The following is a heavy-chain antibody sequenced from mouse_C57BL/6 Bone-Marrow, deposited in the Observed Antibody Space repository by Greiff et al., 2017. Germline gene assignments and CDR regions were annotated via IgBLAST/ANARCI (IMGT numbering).Heavy chain of an antibody. CDR1: GYTFTSYW. J-gene: IGHJ3*01. V-gene: IGHV1-59*01. Sequence: QVQLQQPGAELVRPGTSVKLSCKASGYTFTSYWMHWVKQRPGQGLEWIGVIDPSDSYTNYNQKFKGKATLTVDTSSSTAYMQLSSLTSEDSAVYYGARVSFHYGNYGWFAYWGQGTLVTVSA. D-gene: IGHD2-1*01. CDR2: IDPSDSYT. CDR3: ARVSFHYGNYGWFAY.